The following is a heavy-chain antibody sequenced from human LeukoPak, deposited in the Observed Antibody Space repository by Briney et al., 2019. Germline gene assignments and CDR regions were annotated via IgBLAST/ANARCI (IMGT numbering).Heavy chain of an antibody. J-gene: IGHJ4*02. CDR2: VCYNGTT. Sequence: SETLSLTCSVSGDSISSYFWAWIRQPPGKGLEWIGYVCYNGTTNYNPSLRNRVAISIDTSKNQFSLKLNSATAADTAVYYCATSGGFNSPRHYWGQGTLVIVSS. D-gene: IGHD3-16*01. CDR3: ATSGGFNSPRHY. CDR1: GDSISSYF. V-gene: IGHV4-59*01.